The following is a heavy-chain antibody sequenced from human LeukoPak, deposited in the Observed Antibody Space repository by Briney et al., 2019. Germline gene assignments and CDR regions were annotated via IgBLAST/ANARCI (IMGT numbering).Heavy chain of an antibody. Sequence: TGGSLGLSCAASGFTFRSYGLHWVRQAPGKGLEWVALIWNDGSNKYYADSVKGRSIISRDNSKNTLYLQMNSLRAEDTAIYYCAREWTRTGPFDYWGRGTLVTVSS. D-gene: IGHD3/OR15-3a*01. V-gene: IGHV3-33*01. J-gene: IGHJ4*02. CDR3: AREWTRTGPFDY. CDR1: GFTFRSYG. CDR2: IWNDGSNK.